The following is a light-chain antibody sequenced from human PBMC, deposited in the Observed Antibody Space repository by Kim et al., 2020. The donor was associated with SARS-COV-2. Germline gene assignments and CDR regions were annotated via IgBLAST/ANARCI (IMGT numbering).Light chain of an antibody. V-gene: IGLV1-47*01. CDR2: RND. Sequence: QSVLTQPPSASATPGQRVTISCSGSSSNIGGNYIYWYQQLPGTAPKLLVYRNDQRPSGVPDRFPGSKSGTSASLAISGLQSEDEADYYCLAWDDSLSAWVFGGGTQLTVL. CDR1: SSNIGGNY. CDR3: LAWDDSLSAWV. J-gene: IGLJ3*02.